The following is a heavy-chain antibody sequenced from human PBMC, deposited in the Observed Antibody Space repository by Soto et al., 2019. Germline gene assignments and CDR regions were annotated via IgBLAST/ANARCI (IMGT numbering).Heavy chain of an antibody. D-gene: IGHD4-4*01. Sequence: NPSETLSLTCAVYGGSFSGYYWSWIRQPPGKGLEWIGEINHSGSTNYNPSLKSRVTISVDTSKNQFSLKLSSVTAADTAVYYCARAYIPMTTVTTSPRPYGMDVWGQGTTVTVSS. CDR2: INHSGST. J-gene: IGHJ6*02. CDR1: GGSFSGYY. V-gene: IGHV4-34*01. CDR3: ARAYIPMTTVTTSPRPYGMDV.